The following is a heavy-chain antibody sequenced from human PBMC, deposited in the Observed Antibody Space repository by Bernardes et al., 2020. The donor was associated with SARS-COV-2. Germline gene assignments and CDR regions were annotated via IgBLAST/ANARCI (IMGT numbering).Heavy chain of an antibody. Sequence: GSSLKLSCAASRLTISSYWMHWVRQAPGKGLVWVSRINDDGSRTGYADSVKGRFTISRDNAKNTLYLQMNSLRAEDTAVYYCARDLYGDYARDYYYYGVDVWGQGTTVTVSS. CDR2: INDDGSRT. J-gene: IGHJ6*02. CDR3: ARDLYGDYARDYYYYGVDV. D-gene: IGHD4-17*01. CDR1: RLTISSYW. V-gene: IGHV3-74*01.